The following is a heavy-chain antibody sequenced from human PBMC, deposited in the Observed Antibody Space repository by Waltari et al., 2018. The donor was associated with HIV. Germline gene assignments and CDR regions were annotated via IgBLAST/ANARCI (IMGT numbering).Heavy chain of an antibody. CDR3: AKDSGYYPAWPN. CDR1: GFTFSSYA. CDR2: ISGSGGST. Sequence: EVQLLESGGGLVQPGGSLRLSCAASGFTFSSYAMRWVRKAPGKGLEWVSAISGSGGSTYYADSVKGRFTISRDNSKNTLYLQMNSLRAEDTAVYYCAKDSGYYPAWPNWGQGTLVTVSS. D-gene: IGHD3-22*01. J-gene: IGHJ4*02. V-gene: IGHV3-23*01.